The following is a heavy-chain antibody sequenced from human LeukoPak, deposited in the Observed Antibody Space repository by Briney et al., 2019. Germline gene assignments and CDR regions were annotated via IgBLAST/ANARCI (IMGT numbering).Heavy chain of an antibody. D-gene: IGHD3-10*01. CDR3: AKDSSFYYGSGTLPHDAFDM. CDR1: GGTFSSYA. V-gene: IGHV1-69*04. Sequence: ASVKVSCKASGGTFSSYAISWVRQAPGQGLEWMGRIIPILGIANYAQKFQGRVTITADKSTSTAYMEPSSLRSEDTALYYCAKDSSFYYGSGTLPHDAFDMWGQGTMVTVSS. CDR2: IIPILGIA. J-gene: IGHJ3*02.